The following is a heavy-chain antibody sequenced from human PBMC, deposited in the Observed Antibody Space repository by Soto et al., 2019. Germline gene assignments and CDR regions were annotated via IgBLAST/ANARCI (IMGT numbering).Heavy chain of an antibody. CDR2: MNPNSGGT. J-gene: IGHJ6*02. D-gene: IGHD3-10*02. Sequence: QAQLVQSGAEVKKPGASVKVSCKASGYTFTSYDIHWVRQAPGQGLEWLGWMNPNSGGTDYAKNFQGRVTVTRHTSISTAYMELSRLRAEDTGIYYCAREKRCDVRRNGLDVWGQGTTVTVSS. V-gene: IGHV1-8*01. CDR3: AREKRCDVRRNGLDV. CDR1: GYTFTSYD.